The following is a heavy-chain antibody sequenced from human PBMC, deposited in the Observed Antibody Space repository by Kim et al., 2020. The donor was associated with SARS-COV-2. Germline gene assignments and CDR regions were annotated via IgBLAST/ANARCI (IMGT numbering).Heavy chain of an antibody. D-gene: IGHD3-10*01. CDR3: AREGGQSSSRGAY. V-gene: IGHV3-48*03. J-gene: IGHJ4*02. Sequence: GGSLRLSCAASGFTFSSYEMNWFRQAPGKGPEWVAYIDRGGSAIYYADSVKGRFTLSRDNAKTSVFLQMNSLRAEDTALYYCAREGGQSSSRGAYWGQGTLVTVSS. CDR1: GFTFSSYE. CDR2: IDRGGSAI.